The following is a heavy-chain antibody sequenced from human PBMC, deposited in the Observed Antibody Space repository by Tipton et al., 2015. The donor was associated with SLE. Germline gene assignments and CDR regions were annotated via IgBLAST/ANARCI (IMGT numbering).Heavy chain of an antibody. CDR2: IYYSGST. CDR3: ARVGVFGVSECYFDY. J-gene: IGHJ4*02. V-gene: IGHV4-34*01. D-gene: IGHD3-3*01. CDR1: GGSFSGYY. Sequence: TLSLTCAVYGGSFSGYYWSWIRQPPGKGLEWIGSIYYSGSTYYNPSLKSRVTISVDTSKNQFSLKLSSVTAADTAVYYCARVGVFGVSECYFDYWGQGTLVTVSS.